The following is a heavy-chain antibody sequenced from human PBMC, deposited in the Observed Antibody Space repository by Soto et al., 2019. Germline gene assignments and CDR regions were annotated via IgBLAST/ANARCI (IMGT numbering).Heavy chain of an antibody. V-gene: IGHV1-2*04. Sequence: ASVKVSCKASGYTFTGYYMHWVRQAPGQGLEWMGWINPNSGGTNYAQKFQGWVTMTRDTSISTAYMELSRLRSDDTAVYYCARDLSGSYFSGMGVWCQGTTVTVSS. CDR3: ARDLSGSYFSGMGV. CDR1: GYTFTGYY. D-gene: IGHD1-26*01. CDR2: INPNSGGT. J-gene: IGHJ6*02.